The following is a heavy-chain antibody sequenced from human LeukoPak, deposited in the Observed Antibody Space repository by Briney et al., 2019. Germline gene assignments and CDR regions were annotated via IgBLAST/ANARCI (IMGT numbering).Heavy chain of an antibody. D-gene: IGHD6-13*01. V-gene: IGHV4-31*03. CDR1: GGSISSGGYY. J-gene: IGHJ5*02. Sequence: SETLSLTCTVSGGSISSGGYYWSWIRHHPGKGLEWIGSIYYSGSTNYNPSLQGRVTISLDTSRNQFSLKLSSVTAADTAVYYCARGKGGRAAAGHWFDPWGQGTLVTVSS. CDR2: IYYSGST. CDR3: ARGKGGRAAAGHWFDP.